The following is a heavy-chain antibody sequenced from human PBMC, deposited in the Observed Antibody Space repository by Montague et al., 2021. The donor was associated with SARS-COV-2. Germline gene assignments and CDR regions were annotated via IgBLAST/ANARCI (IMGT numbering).Heavy chain of an antibody. CDR3: ARSYYYDSSGYYPDAFDI. D-gene: IGHD3-22*01. Sequence: SLRLSCAASRFTFSSSEMNWVRQAPGKGLEWVSYISSSGRTIYYADSVKGRFTISRDNAKNSLFLQMNSLRAEDTAVYYCARSYYYDSSGYYPDAFDIWGQGTMVTVSS. CDR1: RFTFSSSE. V-gene: IGHV3-48*03. CDR2: ISSSGRTI. J-gene: IGHJ3*02.